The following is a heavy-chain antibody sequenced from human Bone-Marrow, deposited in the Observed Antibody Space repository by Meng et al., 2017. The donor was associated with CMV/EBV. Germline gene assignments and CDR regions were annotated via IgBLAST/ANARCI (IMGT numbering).Heavy chain of an antibody. Sequence: KDNGYKFNSYNINWVRQANGKGLEWMGWMNTNSGNTGYAQKFQGRVTINRNTSISTAYMELSSLRSEDTAVYYCASIDSSGYYTGFDYWGQGTLVTVSS. CDR1: GYKFNSYN. J-gene: IGHJ4*02. CDR2: MNTNSGNT. V-gene: IGHV1-8*03. CDR3: ASIDSSGYYTGFDY. D-gene: IGHD3-22*01.